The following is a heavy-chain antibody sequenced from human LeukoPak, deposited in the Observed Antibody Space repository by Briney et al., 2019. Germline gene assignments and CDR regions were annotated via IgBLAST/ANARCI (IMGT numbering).Heavy chain of an antibody. CDR2: ISAYNGNT. CDR1: GYTFTSYG. Sequence: ASVKVSCKASGYTFTSYGISWVRQAPGQGLEWMGWISAYNGNTNYAQKLQGRVTMTTDTSTSTAYMELRSLRSDDTAVYYCAILGTYYYDSSGYGGDAFDIWGQGAMVTVSS. D-gene: IGHD3-22*01. J-gene: IGHJ3*02. V-gene: IGHV1-18*01. CDR3: AILGTYYYDSSGYGGDAFDI.